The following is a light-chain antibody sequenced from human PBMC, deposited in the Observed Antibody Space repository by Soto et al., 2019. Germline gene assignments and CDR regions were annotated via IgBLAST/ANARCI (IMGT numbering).Light chain of an antibody. Sequence: EIVLTQSPGTLSLSPGERATLSCRASQSISSTYLAWYQQKPGQAPRLLIYGASSRATGIPDRCSGSGSGTDFSLPISSREPQDFAVYYCQQYGGSPPYTFGQGTKLEIK. CDR3: QQYGGSPPYT. V-gene: IGKV3-20*01. CDR1: QSISSTY. J-gene: IGKJ2*01. CDR2: GAS.